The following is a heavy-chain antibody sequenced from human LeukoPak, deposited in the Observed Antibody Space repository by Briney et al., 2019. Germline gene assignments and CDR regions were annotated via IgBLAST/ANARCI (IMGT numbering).Heavy chain of an antibody. J-gene: IGHJ4*02. CDR3: ARGGALWFGELSRKYYFDY. D-gene: IGHD3-10*01. CDR1: GGSFSGYY. CDR2: INHSGST. V-gene: IGHV4-34*01. Sequence: SETLSLTCAVYGGSFSGYYWSWIRQPPGKGLEWIGEINHSGSTNYNPSLKSRVTISVDTSKNQFSLKLSSVTAADTAVYYCARGGALWFGELSRKYYFDYWGQGTPVTVSS.